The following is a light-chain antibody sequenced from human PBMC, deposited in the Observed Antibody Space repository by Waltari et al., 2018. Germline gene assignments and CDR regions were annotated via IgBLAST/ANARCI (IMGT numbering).Light chain of an antibody. Sequence: SYVLTQPPSLSVSPGQPARITCSGDALQKKNGFGYQQKPGQAPVMIIYNDKERPSAIPDRFSGSSSGTTVTLIISGVRAEDEADYYCQSIDASGVYYVFGGGTKLTVL. V-gene: IGLV3-25*03. CDR3: QSIDASGVYYV. CDR1: ALQKKN. CDR2: NDK. J-gene: IGLJ1*01.